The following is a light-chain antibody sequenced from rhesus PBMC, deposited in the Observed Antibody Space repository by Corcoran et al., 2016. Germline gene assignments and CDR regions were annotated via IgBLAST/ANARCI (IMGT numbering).Light chain of an antibody. Sequence: DIVMTQIPLSLSVIPGEAASISCRSSESLLDSEDGNTYLEWYLQRPGQSPQPLIYEVSNRASGVPDIFSGDGSDTYFTLKISRVEAGDVGLYYFMQGIEYPLTFGRGTKVEIK. CDR1: ESLLDSEDGNTY. V-gene: IGKV2S20*01. J-gene: IGKJ4*01. CDR2: EVS. CDR3: MQGIEYPLT.